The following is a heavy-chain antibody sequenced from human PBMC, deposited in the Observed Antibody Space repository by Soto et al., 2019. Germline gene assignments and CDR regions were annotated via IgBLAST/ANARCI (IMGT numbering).Heavy chain of an antibody. V-gene: IGHV4-31*03. CDR1: GGSISSGGYY. D-gene: IGHD2-15*01. CDR3: ARGDGVALDV. J-gene: IGHJ6*02. Sequence: SETLSLTCTVSGGSISSGGYYWSWIRQHPGKGLEWIGYIYYSGSTYYNPSLKSRVTISVDTSKNQFSLKLSSVTAADTAVYYCARGDGVALDVWGQGTTVTVSS. CDR2: IYYSGST.